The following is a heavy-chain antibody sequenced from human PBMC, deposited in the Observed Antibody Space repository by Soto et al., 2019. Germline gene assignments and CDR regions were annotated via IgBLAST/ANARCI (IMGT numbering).Heavy chain of an antibody. CDR3: AREGATAARRFDY. J-gene: IGHJ4*02. CDR1: GYTFTSYY. CDR2: INPSGGST. V-gene: IGHV1-46*01. Sequence: ASVKVSCKASGYTFTSYYMHWVRQAPGQGLEWMGIINPSGGSTSYAQKFQGRVTMTRDKSTSTAYMELSSLRSEDTAVYYCAREGATAARRFDYWGQGTLVTVSS. D-gene: IGHD2-2*01.